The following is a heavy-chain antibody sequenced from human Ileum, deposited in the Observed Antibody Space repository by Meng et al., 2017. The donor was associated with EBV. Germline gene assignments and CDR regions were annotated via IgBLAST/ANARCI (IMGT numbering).Heavy chain of an antibody. J-gene: IGHJ4*02. D-gene: IGHD1-26*01. V-gene: IGHV4-61*03. CDR1: GASVSSDDYH. CDR2: MYDSENA. Sequence: QVQLQESGPGLVKPAETLSLSCSVSGASVSSDDYHWSWIRQPPGKGLEWIGCMYDSENAKYNPSLSSRVGISIDTSKNHFVLRLSSVTAADTAFYYCAYYNVGRGGVGSWGQGTLVTVSS. CDR3: AYYNVGRGGVGS.